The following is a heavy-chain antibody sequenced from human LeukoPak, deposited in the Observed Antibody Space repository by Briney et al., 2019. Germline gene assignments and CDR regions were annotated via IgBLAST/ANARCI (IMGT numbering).Heavy chain of an antibody. Sequence: SETLSLTCAVYGGSFSGHYWSWIRQPPGKGLEWIGEINHSGSTNYNPSLKSRVTISVDTSKNQFSLKLSSVTAADTAVYYCARETIQLDAFDIWGQGTMVTVSS. V-gene: IGHV4-34*01. J-gene: IGHJ3*02. CDR1: GGSFSGHY. CDR3: ARETIQLDAFDI. CDR2: INHSGST. D-gene: IGHD5-18*01.